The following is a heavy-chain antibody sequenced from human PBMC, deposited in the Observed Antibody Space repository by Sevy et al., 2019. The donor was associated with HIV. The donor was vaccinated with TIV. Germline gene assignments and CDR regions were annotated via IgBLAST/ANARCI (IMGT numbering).Heavy chain of an antibody. Sequence: SDTLSLTCTVSGGSISSYYWSWIRQPPGKGLEWIGYIYYSGSTNYNPSLKSRVTISVDTSKNQFSLKLSSVTAADTAVYYCARGRGNWNDKKKYYFDYWGQGTLVTVSS. V-gene: IGHV4-59*01. CDR2: IYYSGST. CDR3: ARGRGNWNDKKKYYFDY. J-gene: IGHJ4*02. D-gene: IGHD1-20*01. CDR1: GGSISSYY.